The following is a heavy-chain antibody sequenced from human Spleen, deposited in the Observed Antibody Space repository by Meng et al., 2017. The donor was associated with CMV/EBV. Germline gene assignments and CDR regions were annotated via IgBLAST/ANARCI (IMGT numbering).Heavy chain of an antibody. CDR2: INPSGGST. Sequence: ASVKVSCKPSGYTFTSYGISWVRQAPGQGLEWMGLINPSGGSTSYAQKFQGRVTMTRDTSTSTVYMELSSLRSEDTAVYYCAREIGSGSRYYYGMDVWGQGTTVTVSS. J-gene: IGHJ6*02. CDR3: AREIGSGSRYYYGMDV. CDR1: GYTFTSYG. D-gene: IGHD3-10*01. V-gene: IGHV1-46*01.